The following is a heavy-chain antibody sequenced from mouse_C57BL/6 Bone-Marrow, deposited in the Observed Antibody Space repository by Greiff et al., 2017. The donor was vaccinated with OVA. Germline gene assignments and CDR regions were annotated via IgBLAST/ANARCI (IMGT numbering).Heavy chain of an antibody. J-gene: IGHJ4*01. CDR3: AREGYYYAMDY. V-gene: IGHV5-4*01. D-gene: IGHD2-2*01. CDR1: GFTFSSYA. CDR2: ISDGGSYT. Sequence: EVNVVESGGGLVKPGGSLKLSCAASGFTFSSYAMSWVRQTPEKRLEWVATISDGGSYTYYPDNVKGRFTISRDNAKNNLYLQMSHLKSEDTAMYYCAREGYYYAMDYWGQGTSVTVSS.